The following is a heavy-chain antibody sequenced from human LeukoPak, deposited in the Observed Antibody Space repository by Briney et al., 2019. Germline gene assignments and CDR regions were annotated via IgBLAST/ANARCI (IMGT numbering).Heavy chain of an antibody. V-gene: IGHV4-34*01. CDR3: ARVYTGIVGATIKGAFDI. CDR1: GGSFSGYY. Sequence: KTSETLSLTCAVYGGSFSGYYWSWIRQPPGKGLEWIGEINHSGSTNYNPSLKSRVTISVDTSKNQFSLKLSSVTAADTAVYYCARVYTGIVGATIKGAFDIWGQGTMVTVSS. J-gene: IGHJ3*02. CDR2: INHSGST. D-gene: IGHD1-26*01.